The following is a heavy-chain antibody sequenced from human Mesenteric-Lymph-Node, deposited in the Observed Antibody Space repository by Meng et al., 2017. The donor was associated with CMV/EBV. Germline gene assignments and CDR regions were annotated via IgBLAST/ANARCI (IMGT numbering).Heavy chain of an antibody. V-gene: IGHV4-34*01. D-gene: IGHD3-22*01. CDR3: ARDRNGLDY. CDR1: GGSFSGHY. CDR2: INHSGST. Sequence: PETLSLTCAVYGGSFSGHYWSWIRQPPGKGLEWIGEINHSGSTNYNPSLKSRVTISVDTSKNQFSLKLSSVTAADTAVYYCARDRNGLDYWGQGTLVTVSS. J-gene: IGHJ4*02.